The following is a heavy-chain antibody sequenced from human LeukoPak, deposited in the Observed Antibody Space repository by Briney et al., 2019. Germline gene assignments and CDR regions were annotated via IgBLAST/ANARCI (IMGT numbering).Heavy chain of an antibody. CDR3: AKNDVITFGGDTDAFDI. CDR2: ISGSGGSS. V-gene: IGHV3-23*01. D-gene: IGHD3-16*01. J-gene: IGHJ3*02. CDR1: GFTFSSYA. Sequence: PGRSLRLSCAASGFTFSSYATHWVRQTPGKGLEWVSLISGSGGSSYYADSVKGRFSISRDNSKNTLYLQMNSLRAEDTAVYYCAKNDVITFGGDTDAFDIWGQGTMVTVSS.